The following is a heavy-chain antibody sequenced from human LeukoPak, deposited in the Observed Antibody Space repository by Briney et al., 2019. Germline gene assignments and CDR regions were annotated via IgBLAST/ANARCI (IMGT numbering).Heavy chain of an antibody. D-gene: IGHD1-26*01. CDR2: ISVYNGNT. Sequence: ASVKVSCKASGYTFTSFSITWVRQAPGQGLEWMGWISVYNGNTSYAQKLQGRVTMTTDTSASTAYMELRSLRSDDTAVYYCARMGGELLGPWFDYWGQGTVVTVSS. CDR3: ARMGGELLGPWFDY. CDR1: GYTFTSFS. V-gene: IGHV1-18*04. J-gene: IGHJ4*02.